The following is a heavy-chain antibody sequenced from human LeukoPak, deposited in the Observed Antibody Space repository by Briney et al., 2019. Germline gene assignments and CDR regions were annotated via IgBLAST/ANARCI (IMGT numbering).Heavy chain of an antibody. Sequence: AETLSLTCTVSGYSISSGYYWGWIRQPPGKGLEWIASIYHSGSTYYNPSLKSRITRSVDTSKNQFSLKLSSVTAADTAVYYCARVFMSFGSYYDYWGQGTLVTVSS. D-gene: IGHD1-26*01. V-gene: IGHV4-38-2*02. CDR2: IYHSGST. J-gene: IGHJ4*02. CDR3: ARVFMSFGSYYDY. CDR1: GYSISSGYY.